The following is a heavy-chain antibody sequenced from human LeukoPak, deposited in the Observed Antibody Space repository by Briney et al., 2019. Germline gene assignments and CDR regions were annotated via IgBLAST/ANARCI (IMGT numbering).Heavy chain of an antibody. Sequence: GGSLRLSCAASGFTFSSYAMHWVRQAPGKGLEWVAVISYDGSNKYYADSVKGRFTISRDNSKNTLYLQMNSLRAEDTAVYYCAQQDVLLWFGELSGLDYWGRGTLVTVSS. CDR2: ISYDGSNK. CDR3: AQQDVLLWFGELSGLDY. J-gene: IGHJ4*02. D-gene: IGHD3-10*01. V-gene: IGHV3-30-3*01. CDR1: GFTFSSYA.